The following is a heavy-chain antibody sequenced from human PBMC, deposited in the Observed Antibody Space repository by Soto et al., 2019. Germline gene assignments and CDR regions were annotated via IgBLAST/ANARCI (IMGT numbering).Heavy chain of an antibody. CDR2: IYNGGSK. CDR3: ASTYYDFWSGYPEYYYGMDV. CDR1: GFTVSSNY. V-gene: IGHV3-53*01. J-gene: IGHJ6*02. D-gene: IGHD3-3*01. Sequence: GGSLRLSCAASGFTVSSNYMSWVRQAPGKGLEWVSVIYNGGSKYYADSVKGRFTISVDNSKNPLYLQMNSLRAEDTAVYYCASTYYDFWSGYPEYYYGMDVWGQGTTVTVSS.